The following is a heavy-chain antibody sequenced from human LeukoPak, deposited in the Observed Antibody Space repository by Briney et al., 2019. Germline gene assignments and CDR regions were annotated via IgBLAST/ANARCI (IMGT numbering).Heavy chain of an antibody. V-gene: IGHV1-18*01. Sequence: HGASVKVSCKASGYTFTSYGISWVRQAPGQGLEWMGWISAYNGNTNYAQKLQGRVTMTTDTSTSTAYMELRSLRSDDTAVYYCARANYYDSSGYSGYWGQGTLGTVSS. CDR2: ISAYNGNT. J-gene: IGHJ4*02. CDR1: GYTFTSYG. CDR3: ARANYYDSSGYSGY. D-gene: IGHD3-22*01.